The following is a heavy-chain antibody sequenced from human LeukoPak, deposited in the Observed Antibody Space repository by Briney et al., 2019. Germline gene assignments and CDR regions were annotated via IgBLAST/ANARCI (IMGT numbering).Heavy chain of an antibody. CDR1: GYSISSGYY. Sequence: SETLSLTCAVSGYSISSGYYWGWIRQPPGKGLEWIGSIYHSGSTYYNPSLKSRVTISVDTSKNQFSLKLSSVTAADTAVYYCASGGYAMSNWFDPWGQGTLVTVSS. J-gene: IGHJ5*02. CDR2: IYHSGST. CDR3: ASGGYAMSNWFDP. D-gene: IGHD3-16*01. V-gene: IGHV4-38-2*01.